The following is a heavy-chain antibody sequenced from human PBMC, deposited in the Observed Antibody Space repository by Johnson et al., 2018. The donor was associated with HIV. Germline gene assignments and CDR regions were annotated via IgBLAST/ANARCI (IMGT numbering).Heavy chain of an antibody. J-gene: IGHJ3*02. V-gene: IGHV3-30-3*01. D-gene: IGHD6-6*01. CDR1: GFSFSDSA. CDR3: ARDREQLVRYAFDI. CDR2: ISFDGSTI. Sequence: QVQLVECGGGVVQPGRSLRLSCAASGFSFSDSAMHWVRQAPGKGLEWVAVISFDGSTIYYANSVEGCFTISRDNSRDTLSLQMNSLRAEDTAVYYCARDREQLVRYAFDIWGQGTMVTVSS.